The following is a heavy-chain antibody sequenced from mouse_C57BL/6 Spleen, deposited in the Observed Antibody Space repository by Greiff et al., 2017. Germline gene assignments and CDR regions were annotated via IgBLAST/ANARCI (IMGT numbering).Heavy chain of an antibody. Sequence: VQLKESGPGLVAPSQSLSITCTVSGFSLTSYGVSWVRQPPGKGLEWLGVIWGDGSTNSHSALISRLSISKDNSKSQAFLELNSLQTDDTATYCGATHYGSSYPWFAYWGQGTMVTVSA. CDR2: IWGDGST. D-gene: IGHD1-1*01. CDR3: ATHYGSSYPWFAY. V-gene: IGHV2-3*01. J-gene: IGHJ3*01. CDR1: GFSLTSYG.